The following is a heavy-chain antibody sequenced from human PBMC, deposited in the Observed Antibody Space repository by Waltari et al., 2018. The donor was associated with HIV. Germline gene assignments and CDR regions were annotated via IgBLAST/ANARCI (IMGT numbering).Heavy chain of an antibody. J-gene: IGHJ4*02. V-gene: IGHV3-48*02. CDR3: VRDWAGGDY. CDR2: ISSSSSTM. CDR1: GFTFSSFS. D-gene: IGHD2-15*01. Sequence: EVQLVESGGGLVQPGGSLRLSCVAFGFTFSSFSMNWVRQAPTKGLEWVSYISSSSSTMYYADSVKGRFTISRDNAKNSLYLQMNSLRDDDTAVYYCVRDWAGGDYWGQGTLVTVSS.